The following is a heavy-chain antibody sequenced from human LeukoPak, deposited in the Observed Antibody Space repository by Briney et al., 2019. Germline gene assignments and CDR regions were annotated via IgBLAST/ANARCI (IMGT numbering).Heavy chain of an antibody. J-gene: IGHJ4*02. CDR2: IYWDDDK. D-gene: IGHD3-22*01. Sequence: SGPTLVKPTQTLTLTCTFSGFSLSTSGVGVGWIRQPPGKALEWLAVIYWDDDKRYSPSLKSRLTITKDTSKNQVVLTMTNVDPVDTATYYCAHRLYYDSGPYLTLSLNFDSWGPGTLVTVSS. CDR3: AHRLYYDSGPYLTLSLNFDS. V-gene: IGHV2-5*02. CDR1: GFSLSTSGVG.